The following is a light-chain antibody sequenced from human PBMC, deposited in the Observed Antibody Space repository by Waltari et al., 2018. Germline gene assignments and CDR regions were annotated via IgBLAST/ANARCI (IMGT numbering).Light chain of an antibody. CDR2: DVS. V-gene: IGKV1-33*01. Sequence: DIQLTQSPSSLSASVGDRVTITCQASQDISNFLNWYQQKQGKAPKALIYDVSQLEKGVPASFSGSGYGTEFTLIINSLQPEDIGTYYCQQYDSLPSTFGGGTKVEIQ. J-gene: IGKJ4*01. CDR1: QDISNF. CDR3: QQYDSLPST.